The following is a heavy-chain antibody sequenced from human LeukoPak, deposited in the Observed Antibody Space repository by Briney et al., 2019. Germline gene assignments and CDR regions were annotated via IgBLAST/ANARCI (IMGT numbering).Heavy chain of an antibody. J-gene: IGHJ4*02. Sequence: PGGSLRLSCAASGFTFSSYWMSWVRQTPGKGLEWVSVIYNGDRIHYADSVKGRFTISSDNSKNTVYLQMNSLRAEDTAVYYCILTTVTTSVEYWGQGTLVTVSS. CDR3: ILTTVTTSVEY. D-gene: IGHD4-17*01. CDR1: GFTFSSYW. V-gene: IGHV3-53*01. CDR2: IYNGDRI.